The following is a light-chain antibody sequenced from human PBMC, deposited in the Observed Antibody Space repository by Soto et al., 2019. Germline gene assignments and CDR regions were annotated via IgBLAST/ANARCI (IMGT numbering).Light chain of an antibody. Sequence: DIQMTQSPSTLSAFVGDRVTITCRASQRTSGWLAWYQQKTGKAPKLLIYKASSLESGVPSRFSGSGSGTEFTLTISSLQPDDFATYYCQQSYSTPITFGQGTRLEIK. V-gene: IGKV1-5*03. CDR1: QRTSGW. CDR3: QQSYSTPIT. J-gene: IGKJ5*01. CDR2: KAS.